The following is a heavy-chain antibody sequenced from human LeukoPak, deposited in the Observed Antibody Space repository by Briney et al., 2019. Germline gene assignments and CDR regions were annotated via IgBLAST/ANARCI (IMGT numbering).Heavy chain of an antibody. V-gene: IGHV4-34*01. CDR1: GGSFSGYY. CDR3: ARLSSTGYWYFDL. CDR2: INHSGST. D-gene: IGHD2-15*01. Sequence: PSETLSLTCAVYGGSFSGYYWSWIRQPPGKGLEWIGEINHSGSTNYNPSLKSRVTISVDTSKNQFSLKLSSVTAADTAVYYCARLSSTGYWYFDLWGRGTLVTVSS. J-gene: IGHJ2*01.